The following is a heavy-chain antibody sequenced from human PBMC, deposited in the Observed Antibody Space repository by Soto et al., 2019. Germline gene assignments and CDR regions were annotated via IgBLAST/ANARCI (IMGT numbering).Heavy chain of an antibody. V-gene: IGHV3-66*01. CDR1: GFTVSNNY. D-gene: IGHD2-21*01. CDR2: IYSGGST. J-gene: IGHJ5*02. Sequence: EVQLVESGGGLVQPGVSLRLSCVASGFTVSNNYMTWVRQAPGKGLEWVSIIYSGGSTYYADSVKGRFTISRDNSKNTLYLQMNSLRAEDTAVYYCARAYSGSLNWFDPWGQGTLVTVSS. CDR3: ARAYSGSLNWFDP.